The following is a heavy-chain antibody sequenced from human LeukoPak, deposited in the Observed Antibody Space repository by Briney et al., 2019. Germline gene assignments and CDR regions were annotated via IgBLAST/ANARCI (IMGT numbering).Heavy chain of an antibody. Sequence: EASVKVSCKASGYTFTGYYMHWVRQAPGQGLEWMEWINPNTGGTNYAQKFQGRVTMTRDTSISTAYMELSRLRSDDTAVYYCARDSLGGSDWLLSHYYYYYYIDVWGKGTTVTISS. CDR1: GYTFTGYY. V-gene: IGHV1-2*02. J-gene: IGHJ6*03. D-gene: IGHD3-9*01. CDR2: INPNTGGT. CDR3: ARDSLGGSDWLLSHYYYYYYIDV.